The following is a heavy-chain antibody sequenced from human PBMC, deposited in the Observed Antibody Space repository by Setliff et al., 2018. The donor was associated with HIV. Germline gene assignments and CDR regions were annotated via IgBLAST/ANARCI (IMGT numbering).Heavy chain of an antibody. CDR3: ARESQQYYDILTGFNYYYGMDV. D-gene: IGHD3-9*01. Sequence: LSLTCTVSGGSISGYYWSWVRQPPGKGLEWIGYIYYSGSTNYNPSLRSRVTISVDTSKNQVSLRLTSVTSADTALYYCARESQQYYDILTGFNYYYGMDVWGRRITVTVSS. V-gene: IGHV4-59*01. CDR2: IYYSGST. J-gene: IGHJ6*02. CDR1: GGSISGYY.